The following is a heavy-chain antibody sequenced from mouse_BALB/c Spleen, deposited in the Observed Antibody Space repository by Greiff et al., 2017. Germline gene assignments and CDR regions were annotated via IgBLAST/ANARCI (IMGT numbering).Heavy chain of an antibody. D-gene: IGHD1-2*01. CDR2: INPSSGYT. V-gene: IGHV1-4*01. Sequence: QVQLQESGAELARPGASVKMSCKASGYTFTSYTMHWVNQRPGQGLEWIGYINPSSGYTNYNQKFKDKATLTADKSSSTAYMQLSSLTSEDSAVYYCARSSLLREGYYAMDYWGQGTSVTVSS. CDR1: GYTFTSYT. J-gene: IGHJ4*01. CDR3: ARSSLLREGYYAMDY.